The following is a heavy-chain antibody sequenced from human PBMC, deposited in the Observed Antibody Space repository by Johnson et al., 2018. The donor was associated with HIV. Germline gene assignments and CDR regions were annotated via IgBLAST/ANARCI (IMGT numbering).Heavy chain of an antibody. J-gene: IGHJ3*02. CDR2: INWNGGST. V-gene: IGHV3-20*04. CDR3: ARDLAYGDIVLVSAFDI. Sequence: VQLVESGGGVVRPGGSLRLSCAASGFTFDDYGMSWVRQAPGKGLVWVSGINWNGGSTGYTDSVKGRFTISRDNAKNSLYLQMNSLRAEDTALYYCARDLAYGDIVLVSAFDIWGQGTMVTVSS. D-gene: IGHD2-8*02. CDR1: GFTFDDYG.